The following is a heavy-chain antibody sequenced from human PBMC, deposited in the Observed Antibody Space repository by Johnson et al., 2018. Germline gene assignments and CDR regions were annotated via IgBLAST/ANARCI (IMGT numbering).Heavy chain of an antibody. CDR1: GFTFSSYA. CDR2: ISSNGGST. V-gene: IGHV3-64*04. J-gene: IGHJ3*02. CDR3: AKVALRYFDWLHAAFDI. Sequence: QVQLVQSGGGLVQPGGSLRLSCAASGFTFSSYAMHWVRQAPGKGLEYVSAISSNGGSTYYADSVKGRFTISRDNSKNTLYMKMNSLRVEDTAVYYCAKVALRYFDWLHAAFDIWGQGTMVTVSS. D-gene: IGHD3-9*01.